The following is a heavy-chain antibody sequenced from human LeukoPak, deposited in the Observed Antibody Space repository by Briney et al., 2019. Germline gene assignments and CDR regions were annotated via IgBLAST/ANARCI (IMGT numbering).Heavy chain of an antibody. CDR3: AKGQQEMPTINDY. V-gene: IGHV3-48*03. D-gene: IGHD5-24*01. J-gene: IGHJ4*02. CDR2: ISSSGSTI. Sequence: GGSLRLSCAASGFTFSSYEMNWVRQAPGKGLEWVSYISSSGSTIYYADSVKGRFTISRDNSKNTLYLQMNSLRAEDTAVYYCAKGQQEMPTINDYWGLGTLVTVSS. CDR1: GFTFSSYE.